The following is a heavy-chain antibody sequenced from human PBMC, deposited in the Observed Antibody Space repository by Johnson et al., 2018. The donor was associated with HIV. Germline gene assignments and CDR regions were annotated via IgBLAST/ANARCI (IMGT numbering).Heavy chain of an antibody. CDR2: SWNSGSI. Sequence: VQLVESGGGLIQPGGSLRLSCAVSGFTVSSNYMSWVRQAPGKGLEWVSGISWNSGSIVYADSVKGRFTISRDNAKNTLYLQMNSLSAEDTAVYYCAREVDTSWLSAFDIWGQGTMVTVSS. D-gene: IGHD5-18*01. J-gene: IGHJ3*02. CDR3: AREVDTSWLSAFDI. CDR1: GFTVSSNY. V-gene: IGHV3-53*01.